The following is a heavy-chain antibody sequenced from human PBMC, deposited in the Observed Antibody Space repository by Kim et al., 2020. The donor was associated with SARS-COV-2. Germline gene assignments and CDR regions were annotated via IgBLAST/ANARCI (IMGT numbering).Heavy chain of an antibody. CDR2: IWYDGSNK. J-gene: IGHJ5*02. CDR1: GFTFSSYG. CDR3: ARDSSLKYYDFWSGLGGFDP. D-gene: IGHD3-3*01. V-gene: IGHV3-33*01. Sequence: GGSLRLSCAASGFTFSSYGMHWVRQAPGKGLEWVAVIWYDGSNKYYADSVKGRFTISRDNSKNTLYLQMNSLRAEDTAVYYCARDSSLKYYDFWSGLGGFDPWGQGTLVTVSS.